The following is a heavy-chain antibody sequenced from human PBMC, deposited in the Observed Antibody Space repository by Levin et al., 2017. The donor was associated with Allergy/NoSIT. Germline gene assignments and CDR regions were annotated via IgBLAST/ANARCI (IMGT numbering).Heavy chain of an antibody. D-gene: IGHD3-10*01. CDR2: ISGRGDRT. CDR1: GFTFSSYA. V-gene: IGHV3-23*01. J-gene: IGHJ4*02. CDR3: AKLSGELPPYYFDY. Sequence: GESLKISCAASGFTFSSYAMSWVRQAPGQGPEWVSTISGRGDRTYYADSVKGRFTISRDNSKNTLYLQMNSLRAEDTAVYYCAKLSGELPPYYFDYWGQGTLVTVSS.